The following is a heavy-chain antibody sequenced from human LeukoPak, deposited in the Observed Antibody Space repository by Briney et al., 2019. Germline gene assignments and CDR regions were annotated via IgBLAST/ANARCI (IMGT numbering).Heavy chain of an antibody. Sequence: KPSETLSLTCAVYGGSFSGYYWSWIRQPPGKGLEWIGENNHSGSTNYNPSLKSRVTISVDTSKNQFSLKLSSVTAADTAVYYCARGAGYCSSTSCYFGYWGQGTLVTVSS. CDR3: ARGAGYCSSTSCYFGY. J-gene: IGHJ4*02. V-gene: IGHV4-34*01. CDR2: NNHSGST. D-gene: IGHD2-2*01. CDR1: GGSFSGYY.